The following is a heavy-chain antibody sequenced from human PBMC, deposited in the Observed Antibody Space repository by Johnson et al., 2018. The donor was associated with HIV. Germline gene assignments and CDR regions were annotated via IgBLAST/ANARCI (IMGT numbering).Heavy chain of an antibody. CDR3: ARESLDAFDI. Sequence: QVQLVESGGGVVQPGRSLRLSCVASGFTITTYGMHWVRQAPGKGLEWVAVIWYDGNNKYYADSVKGRFTISRDNAKNSLYLQMNSLRAEDTAVYYCARESLDAFDIWGQGTMVTVSS. V-gene: IGHV3-33*01. CDR1: GFTITTYG. J-gene: IGHJ3*02. CDR2: IWYDGNNK.